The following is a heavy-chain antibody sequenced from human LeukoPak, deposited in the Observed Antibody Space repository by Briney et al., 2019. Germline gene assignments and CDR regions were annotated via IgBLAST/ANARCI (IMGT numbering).Heavy chain of an antibody. J-gene: IGHJ6*02. D-gene: IGHD3-10*01. CDR3: ARDGEWPSYYYYGMDV. V-gene: IGHV4-39*07. CDR2: IYYSGST. CDR1: GGSISSSSYY. Sequence: SETLSLTCTVSGGSISSSSYYWGWIRQPPGKGPEWIGSIYYSGSTYYNPSLKSRVTISVDTSKNQFSLKLSSVTAADTAVYYCARDGEWPSYYYYGMDVWGQGTTVTVSS.